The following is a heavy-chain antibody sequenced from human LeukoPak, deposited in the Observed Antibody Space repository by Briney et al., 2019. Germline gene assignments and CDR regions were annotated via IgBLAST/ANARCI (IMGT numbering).Heavy chain of an antibody. J-gene: IGHJ4*02. V-gene: IGHV3-74*03. CDR2: IRPEGTNT. CDR1: GFTFSTYW. Sequence: GASLRLSCTASGFTFSTYWMHWVRQAPGKGLVWVARIRPEGTNTAYADSVKGRFTISRDNAKNTLFMQMNSLSAEDTAVYYCARDLDWILFDYWGQGTLDTVSS. D-gene: IGHD3-9*01. CDR3: ARDLDWILFDY.